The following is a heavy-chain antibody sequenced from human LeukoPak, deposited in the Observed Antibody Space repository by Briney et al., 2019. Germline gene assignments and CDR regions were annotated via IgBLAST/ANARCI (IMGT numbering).Heavy chain of an antibody. CDR3: SREWGNGNDLRPDS. CDR1: GFTFREFA. V-gene: IGHV3-49*03. Sequence: GGSLRLSCTSSGFTFREFAVSWFRQAPGKGLEWIGFIRSSIYGGTPKAAASVKGRFIFSRDDSKGVAYLRMNSLRTDDTAVYYCSREWGNGNDLRPDSWGQGTLVTVSS. CDR2: IRSSIYGGTP. J-gene: IGHJ4*02. D-gene: IGHD1-1*01.